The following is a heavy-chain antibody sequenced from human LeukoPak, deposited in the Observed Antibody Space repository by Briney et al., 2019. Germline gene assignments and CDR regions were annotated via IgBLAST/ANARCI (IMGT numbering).Heavy chain of an antibody. D-gene: IGHD3-3*01. Sequence: KPSETLSLTCAVYGGSFSGYYWSWIRQPPGEGLEWIGEINHSGSTNYNPSLKSRVTISVDTSKNQFSQRLNSVTAADTAVYYCARGLWSVDLNYWGQGTLVTVSS. J-gene: IGHJ4*02. CDR3: ARGLWSVDLNY. V-gene: IGHV4-34*01. CDR2: INHSGST. CDR1: GGSFSGYY.